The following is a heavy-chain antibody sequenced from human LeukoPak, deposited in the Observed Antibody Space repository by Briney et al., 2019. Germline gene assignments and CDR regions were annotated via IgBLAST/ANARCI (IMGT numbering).Heavy chain of an antibody. J-gene: IGHJ4*02. CDR2: IYYSGST. D-gene: IGHD6-13*01. CDR1: GGSISSYY. Sequence: PSETLSLTCTVSGGSISSYYWSWIRQPPGKGLEWIGFIYYSGSTNYNPSLKSRVTISVDTSKNQFSLKLSSVTAADTAVYYCARGRGRHDGWVSYWGQGTLVTVSS. CDR3: ARGRGRHDGWVSY. V-gene: IGHV4-59*01.